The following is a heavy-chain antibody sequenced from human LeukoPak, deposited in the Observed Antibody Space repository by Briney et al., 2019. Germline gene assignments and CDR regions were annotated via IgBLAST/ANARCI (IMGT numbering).Heavy chain of an antibody. J-gene: IGHJ5*02. V-gene: IGHV1-69*06. Sequence: SVKVSCKAFGGTFSSYAISWVRQAPGQGLEWMGGIIPIFGTANYAQKFQGRVTITADKSTSTAYMELSSLRSEDTAVYYCARWITMVRGVTKYNWFDPWGQGTLVTVSS. CDR2: IIPIFGTA. CDR3: ARWITMVRGVTKYNWFDP. CDR1: GGTFSSYA. D-gene: IGHD3-10*01.